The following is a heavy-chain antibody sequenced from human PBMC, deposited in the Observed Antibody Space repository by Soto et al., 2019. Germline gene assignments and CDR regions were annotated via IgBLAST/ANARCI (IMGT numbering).Heavy chain of an antibody. J-gene: IGHJ4*02. CDR3: ARFLGGYTSSHPFDY. V-gene: IGHV3-48*02. CDR1: GFTFSSYS. CDR2: ISTSSSRI. Sequence: EVQLVESGGGLVQPGGSPRLSCAVSGFTFSSYSMNWVRQAPGKGLEWVSYISTSSSRIYYADSVKGRFTISRDNAKNSLYLQMNSLRDEDTAVYYCARFLGGYTSSHPFDYWGQGTLVTVSS. D-gene: IGHD6-6*01.